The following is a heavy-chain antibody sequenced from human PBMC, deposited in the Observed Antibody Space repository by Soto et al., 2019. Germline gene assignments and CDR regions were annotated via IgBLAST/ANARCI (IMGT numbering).Heavy chain of an antibody. V-gene: IGHV4-39*01. J-gene: IGHJ4*02. Sequence: QLQLQESRPGLVKPSETLSLICTVSGGSITNSGYWWGWIRQPPGKGLEWIGSVFHSGSTYYYPSLKMRVPIAVDTSKNPLSRKLISMTAADAAVYCCMRQVASGQWLFEYWGQGILVTVFS. CDR2: VFHSGST. CDR3: MRQVASGQWLFEY. D-gene: IGHD6-19*01. CDR1: GGSITNSGYW.